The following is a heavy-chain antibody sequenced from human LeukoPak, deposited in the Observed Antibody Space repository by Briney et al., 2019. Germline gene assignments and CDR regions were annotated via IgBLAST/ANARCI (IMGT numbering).Heavy chain of an antibody. Sequence: SQTLSLTCTVSGDSTSSGPYYWSWIRQPPGKGLEWIGEINHSGSTNYNPSLKSRVTISVDTSKNQFSLKLSSVPAADTAVYYCARHLLVAENYDFWSGYDSAAAYYFDYWGQGTLVTVSS. V-gene: IGHV4-39*01. CDR3: ARHLLVAENYDFWSGYDSAAAYYFDY. J-gene: IGHJ4*02. D-gene: IGHD3-3*01. CDR1: GDSTSSGPYY. CDR2: INHSGST.